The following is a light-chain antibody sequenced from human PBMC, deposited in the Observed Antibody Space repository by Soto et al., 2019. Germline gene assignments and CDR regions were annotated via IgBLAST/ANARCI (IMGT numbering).Light chain of an antibody. J-gene: IGLJ3*02. CDR2: TND. V-gene: IGLV1-44*01. CDR3: AAWDDSLNGWV. Sequence: QAVVTQPPSASGTPGQRVTISCSGSSFNIGRNPVNWYQQFPGTAPKLLIYTNDQRPSGVPDRFSGSKSGTSASLAISGLQSEDEADYYRAAWDDSLNGWVFGGGTKVTVL. CDR1: SFNIGRNP.